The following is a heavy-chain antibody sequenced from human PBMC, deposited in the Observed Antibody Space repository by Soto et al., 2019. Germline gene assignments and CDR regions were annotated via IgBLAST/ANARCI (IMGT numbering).Heavy chain of an antibody. J-gene: IGHJ4*02. CDR1: GFTFSTYA. Sequence: EVQLLDSGGGLVQPGGSLRLPCAASGFTFSTYAMSWVRQAPGKGLEWVSTITGSGSSTYYADSVKGRFTISRDNSKNTLSLQMNSLRAEDTAVYYCAKDLYGDYGGVDYWGQGTLVTVSS. V-gene: IGHV3-23*01. D-gene: IGHD4-17*01. CDR2: ITGSGSST. CDR3: AKDLYGDYGGVDY.